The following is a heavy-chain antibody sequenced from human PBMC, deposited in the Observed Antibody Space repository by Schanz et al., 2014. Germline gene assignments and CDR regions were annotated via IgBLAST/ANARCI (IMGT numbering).Heavy chain of an antibody. CDR2: ITYNGGTI. J-gene: IGHJ5*02. CDR3: ARPALWFGDNCFDP. CDR1: GITFSSHS. D-gene: IGHD3-10*01. Sequence: EVHLVESGGGLVQPGGSLRLSCAASGITFSSHSFNWVRQAPGKGLEWISYITYNGGTIYYADSLKGRFTISRDNAKNSLYLEMNSLRAEDTAVYYCARPALWFGDNCFDPWGQGTLXTVSS. V-gene: IGHV3-48*01.